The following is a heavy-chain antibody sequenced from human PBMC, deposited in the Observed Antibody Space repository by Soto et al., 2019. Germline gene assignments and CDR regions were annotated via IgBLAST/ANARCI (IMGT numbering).Heavy chain of an antibody. CDR2: IYYTGST. J-gene: IGHJ4*02. Sequence: QVQLQESGPGLVKPSETLSLTCTVSGGSIRPYYWSWIRQPPGKGLEWIGYIYYTGSTNYISSLKSRVTMSLDTSKNPFSLKLNSVTAADTALYYCARGSPMSSSFPLDSWGQGTLVAVSS. CDR1: GGSIRPYY. CDR3: ARGSPMSSSFPLDS. D-gene: IGHD6-6*01. V-gene: IGHV4-59*01.